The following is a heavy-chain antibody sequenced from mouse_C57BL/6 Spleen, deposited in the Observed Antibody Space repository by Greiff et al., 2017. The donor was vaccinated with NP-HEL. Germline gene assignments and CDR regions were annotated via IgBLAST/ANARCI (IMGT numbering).Heavy chain of an antibody. CDR1: GFTFSDYG. Sequence: VQLKESGGGLVKPGGSLKLSCAASGFTFSDYGMHWVRQAPEKGLEWVAYISSGSSTIYYADTVKGRFTISRDNAKNTLFLQMTSPRSEDTAMYYCARDHYGSSYWFAYWGQGTLVTVSA. D-gene: IGHD1-1*01. V-gene: IGHV5-17*01. CDR3: ARDHYGSSYWFAY. J-gene: IGHJ3*01. CDR2: ISSGSSTI.